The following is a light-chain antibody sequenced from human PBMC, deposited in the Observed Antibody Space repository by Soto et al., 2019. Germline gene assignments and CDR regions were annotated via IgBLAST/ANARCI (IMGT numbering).Light chain of an antibody. CDR2: DAS. CDR3: QQYDTNPYT. V-gene: IGKV1-5*01. Sequence: DIQMNQSPSTLSASVGDRVTITCRASQSTSRWLAWYQHKPGQAPKILIYDASSLESGVPSRFSCSGAGTEFTLTISSLQPDDFATYYCQQYDTNPYTVGQGTKLEIK. J-gene: IGKJ2*01. CDR1: QSTSRW.